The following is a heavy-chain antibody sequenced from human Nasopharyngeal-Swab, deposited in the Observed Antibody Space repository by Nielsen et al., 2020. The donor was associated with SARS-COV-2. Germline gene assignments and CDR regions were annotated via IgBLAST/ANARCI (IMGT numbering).Heavy chain of an antibody. Sequence: GGSPRLSCVASGFTFSTYGMHWVRQAPGKGLEWVSAISSSGGSAFYAASVKGRFTISRDNSKNTLSLQMNSLSADDTAVYYCAKDSSGFYYHNSWGQGTLVTVSS. J-gene: IGHJ4*02. CDR3: AKDSSGFYYHNS. CDR2: ISSSGGSA. V-gene: IGHV3-23*01. CDR1: GFTFSTYG. D-gene: IGHD3-22*01.